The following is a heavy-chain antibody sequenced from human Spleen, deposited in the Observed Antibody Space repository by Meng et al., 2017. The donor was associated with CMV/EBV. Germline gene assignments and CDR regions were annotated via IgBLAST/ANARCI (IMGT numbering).Heavy chain of an antibody. D-gene: IGHD2-2*01. CDR3: ARYCSSTSCYPIPTWFDP. J-gene: IGHJ5*02. CDR1: GGSFSGYY. Sequence: SETLSLTCAVYGGSFSGYYWSWIRQSPGKGLEWIGEINHSGSTNYNPSLRGRVTISVDTSKNQFSLKLSSVTAADTAVYYCARYCSSTSCYPIPTWFDPWGQGTLVTVSS. V-gene: IGHV4-34*01. CDR2: INHSGST.